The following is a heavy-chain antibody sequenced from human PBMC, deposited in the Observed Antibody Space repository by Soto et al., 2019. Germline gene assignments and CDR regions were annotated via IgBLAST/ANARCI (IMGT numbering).Heavy chain of an antibody. Sequence: PGGSLRLSCAASGFTFSNALMSWVRQAPGKGLEWDGRFKSTTDRGTTDYAAPVKGRITISTEESKNTLYLQMNSLKAEDTAVYYYTTEHSIATFGGVIASPAPVGYYGMEVWGKGTTVPVAS. D-gene: IGHD3-3*01. V-gene: IGHV3-15*01. J-gene: IGHJ6*01. CDR2: FKSTTDRGTT. CDR3: TTEHSIATFGGVIASPAPVGYYGMEV. CDR1: GFTFSNAL.